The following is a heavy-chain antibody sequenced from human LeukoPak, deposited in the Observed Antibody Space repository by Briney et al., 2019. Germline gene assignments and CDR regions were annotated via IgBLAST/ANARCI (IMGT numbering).Heavy chain of an antibody. CDR1: GFTFRTYA. V-gene: IGHV3-23*01. CDR3: GIRDTSDYYVF. J-gene: IGHJ4*02. CDR2: TGSNGVT. D-gene: IGHD3-22*01. Sequence: HSGGSLRLSCTGSGFTFRTYAFSWVRQAPGKGLEWVSATGSNGVTYYADSVKGRFTISRDNSKNALYLQMNGLRADDTAVYYCGIRDTSDYYVFWGQGTPVTVSS.